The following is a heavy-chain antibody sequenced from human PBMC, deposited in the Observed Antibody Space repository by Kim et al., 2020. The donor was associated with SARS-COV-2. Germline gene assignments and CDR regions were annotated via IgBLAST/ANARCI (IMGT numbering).Heavy chain of an antibody. CDR1: GFTFSSYA. CDR2: ISGSGGST. CDR3: AKDSNTRVRGVGPYFDY. D-gene: IGHD3-10*01. J-gene: IGHJ4*02. V-gene: IGHV3-23*01. Sequence: GGSLRLSCTASGFTFSSYAMSWVRQAPGKGLEWVSAISGSGGSTYNADSVKGRFTISRDNTKNTLYLQMNSLRAEDTAVYYCAKDSNTRVRGVGPYFDYWGQGTLVTVSS.